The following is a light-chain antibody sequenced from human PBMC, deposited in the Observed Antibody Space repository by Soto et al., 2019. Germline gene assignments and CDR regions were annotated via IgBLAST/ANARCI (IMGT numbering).Light chain of an antibody. CDR1: QSISSN. CDR2: GAS. V-gene: IGKV3-15*01. J-gene: IGKJ1*01. Sequence: EIVMTQSPATLSVSPGGRATLSCRASQSISSNLAWYQQKPGQAPRLLIYGASTRATGIPARFSGSGSGTEFTLTISSLLSEDFAVYYCQQYNNWPRTFGQGTKVDIK. CDR3: QQYNNWPRT.